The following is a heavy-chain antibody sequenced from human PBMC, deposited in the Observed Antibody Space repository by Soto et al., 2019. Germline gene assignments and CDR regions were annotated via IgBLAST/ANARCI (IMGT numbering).Heavy chain of an antibody. D-gene: IGHD3-22*01. J-gene: IGHJ4*02. CDR2: IKWNSDTI. V-gene: IGHV3-9*01. CDR1: GFTFDDYA. CDR3: AMSNSNDLYYHFES. Sequence: GGSLRLSCAASGFTFDDYAMHWVRQAPGKGLEWVSGIKWNSDTIGYADSVKGRFTVSRDNAKGSLLLQMSSLRAEDTAVYFCAMSNSNDLYYHFESWGQGTPVTVSS.